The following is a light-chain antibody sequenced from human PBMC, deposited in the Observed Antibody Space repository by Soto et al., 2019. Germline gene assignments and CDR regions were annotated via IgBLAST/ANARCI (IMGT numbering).Light chain of an antibody. CDR2: AAS. CDR1: QGISSY. Sequence: AIRMTQSPSSFSASTGDRVTITCRASQGISSYLAWYQQKPGKAPKLLIYAASTLQSGVPSRFSGSGSGTDFTLTISSLKSEDFATYYCQQYYSYTRTFGQGTRLEIK. CDR3: QQYYSYTRT. V-gene: IGKV1-8*01. J-gene: IGKJ5*01.